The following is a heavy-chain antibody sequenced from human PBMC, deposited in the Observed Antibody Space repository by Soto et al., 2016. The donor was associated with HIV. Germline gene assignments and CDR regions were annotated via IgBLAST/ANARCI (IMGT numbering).Heavy chain of an antibody. J-gene: IGHJ6*03. CDR1: GSSFSSYT. CDR3: TREGYNWNTDYYYMDV. Sequence: EVQLVESGGGLVKPGGSLRLSCEASGSSFSSYTMNWVRQAPGKGLEWVSSISGTSSNYIYYADSLKGRFTISRDNAKNSLYLQMNSLRIEDTAVYYCTREGYNWNTDYYYMDVWGKGTTVTVSS. D-gene: IGHD1-20*01. CDR2: ISGTSSNYI. V-gene: IGHV3-21*06.